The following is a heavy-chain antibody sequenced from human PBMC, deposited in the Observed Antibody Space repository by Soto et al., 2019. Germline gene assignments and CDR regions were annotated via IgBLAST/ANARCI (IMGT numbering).Heavy chain of an antibody. CDR3: ARDPAGSSSWWGRYYYYGMDV. J-gene: IGHJ6*02. CDR1: GFTFSSYG. CDR2: IWYDGSNK. V-gene: IGHV3-33*01. D-gene: IGHD6-13*01. Sequence: PGGSLRLSCAASGFTFSSYGMHWVRQAPGKGLEWVAVIWYDGSNKYYADSVKGRFTISRDNSKNTLYLQMNSLRAEDTAVYYCARDPAGSSSWWGRYYYYGMDVWGQGTTVTVSS.